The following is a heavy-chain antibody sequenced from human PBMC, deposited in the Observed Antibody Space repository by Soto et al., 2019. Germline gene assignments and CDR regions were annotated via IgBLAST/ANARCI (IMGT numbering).Heavy chain of an antibody. Sequence: QVQLVQSGAEVKRPGASVKVSCKASGYSFPRSTISWVRQAPGQGLEWMGWINAYNGNTKYTQKLHGRFTMTTDTSTSTAYMELENLRSADTAMYFCAIANYGDNDYWGQGTLVTVSS. D-gene: IGHD4-17*01. CDR3: AIANYGDNDY. CDR1: GYSFPRST. V-gene: IGHV1-18*01. CDR2: INAYNGNT. J-gene: IGHJ4*02.